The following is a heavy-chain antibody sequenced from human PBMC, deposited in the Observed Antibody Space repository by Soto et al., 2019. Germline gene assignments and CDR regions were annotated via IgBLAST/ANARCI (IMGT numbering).Heavy chain of an antibody. Sequence: PSETLSLTCTVSGGSISSGDYYWSWIRQPPGKGLEWIGYIYHSGSTYYNPSLKSRVTISVDRFKNQFSLKLSSVTAADTAVYYCARAMTTVTTVDYWGQGTLVTVSS. D-gene: IGHD4-17*01. V-gene: IGHV4-30-2*01. CDR1: GGSISSGDYY. CDR2: IYHSGST. CDR3: ARAMTTVTTVDY. J-gene: IGHJ4*02.